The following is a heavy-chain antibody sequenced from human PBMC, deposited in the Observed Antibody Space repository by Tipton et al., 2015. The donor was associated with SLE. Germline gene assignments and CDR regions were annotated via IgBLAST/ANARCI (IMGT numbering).Heavy chain of an antibody. CDR3: RLTLTGYYEFDY. V-gene: IGHV1-18*01. CDR1: GYTFISYG. Sequence: QSGAEVKKPGASVKVSCKASGYTFISYGISWVRQAPGQGLEWMGWISAYNGNTNYAQKLQGRVTMTTDTSTSTAYMELRSLRSDDTGVYCCRLTLTGYYEFDYWGQGTLVTVSS. D-gene: IGHD3-9*01. J-gene: IGHJ4*02. CDR2: ISAYNGNT.